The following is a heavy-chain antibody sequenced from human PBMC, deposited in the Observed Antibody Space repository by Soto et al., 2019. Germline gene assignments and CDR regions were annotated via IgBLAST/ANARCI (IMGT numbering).Heavy chain of an antibody. D-gene: IGHD6-19*01. CDR3: ARGQWGLDV. CDR1: GFTFSSYW. V-gene: IGHV3-7*01. Sequence: EVQLVESGGGLVQPGGSLRLSCAASGFTFSSYWMSWVRQVPGKGLEWVAKIKQDGSEKYYVDSVKGRFTISRDNAKNSLYLQMNILRAEDTAVYYCARGQWGLDVWGQGTTVTVSS. CDR2: IKQDGSEK. J-gene: IGHJ6*02.